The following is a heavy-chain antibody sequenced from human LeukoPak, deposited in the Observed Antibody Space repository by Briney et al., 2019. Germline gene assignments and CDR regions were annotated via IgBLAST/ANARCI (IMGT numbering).Heavy chain of an antibody. D-gene: IGHD6-13*01. V-gene: IGHV4-39*01. J-gene: IGHJ4*02. Sequence: SETLSLTCTASCGAISSYNRGWIRQSPGKGLEWIGSTYYSGSTYYNPSLKSRVAISVDTFTNQFSLRLNSVNAGDPGVYCCGRHRDSDSWSSPFDYWGQGTLVTVSS. CDR2: TYYSGST. CDR3: GRHRDSDSWSSPFDY. CDR1: CGAISSYN.